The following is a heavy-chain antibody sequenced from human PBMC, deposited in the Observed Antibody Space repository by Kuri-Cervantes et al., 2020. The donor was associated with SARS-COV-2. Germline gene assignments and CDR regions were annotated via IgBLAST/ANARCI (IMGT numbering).Heavy chain of an antibody. CDR3: ARGVGAAVAGTLITIYYYYGMDV. D-gene: IGHD6-19*01. Sequence: GESLKISCAASGCTFSSYWMGWVRQAPGKGLEWVANIKQDGSEKYYVDSVKGRFTISRDNAKNSLYLQMNRLRAEDTAVYYCARGVGAAVAGTLITIYYYYGMDVWGQGTTVTVSS. J-gene: IGHJ6*02. CDR1: GCTFSSYW. V-gene: IGHV3-7*05. CDR2: IKQDGSEK.